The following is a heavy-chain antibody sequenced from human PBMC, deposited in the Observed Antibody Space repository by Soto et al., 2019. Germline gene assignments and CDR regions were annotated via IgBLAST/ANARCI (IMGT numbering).Heavy chain of an antibody. D-gene: IGHD1-1*01. CDR2: IIPIFGTA. J-gene: IGHJ6*02. CDR1: GGTFSSYA. Sequence: QVQLVQSGAEVQKPGSSVKVSCKASGGTFSSYAISWVRQAPGQGLEWMGGIIPIFGTANYAQKFQGRVTITADESTSTAHMELSSLRSEDTAVYYCARDRNGNYYYGMDVWGQGTTVTVSS. CDR3: ARDRNGNYYYGMDV. V-gene: IGHV1-69*01.